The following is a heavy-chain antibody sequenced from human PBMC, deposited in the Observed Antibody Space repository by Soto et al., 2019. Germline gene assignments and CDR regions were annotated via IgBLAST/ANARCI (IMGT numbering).Heavy chain of an antibody. Sequence: TSETLSLTCTVSGGSISSGGYYWSWIRQHPGKGLEWIGYIYYSGSTYYNPSLKSRVTISVDTSKNQFSLKLSSVTAADTAVYYCARDRREGWFDPWGQGTLVTVSS. D-gene: IGHD1-26*01. J-gene: IGHJ5*02. V-gene: IGHV4-31*03. CDR3: ARDRREGWFDP. CDR2: IYYSGST. CDR1: GGSISSGGYY.